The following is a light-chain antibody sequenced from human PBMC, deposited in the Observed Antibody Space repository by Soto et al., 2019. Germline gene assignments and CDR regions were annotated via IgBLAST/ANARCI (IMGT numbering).Light chain of an antibody. J-gene: IGKJ5*01. Sequence: DIQRTQSPSTLSASVGDRVTITCRASQSISGWLAWYQQKPGKAPKLLIYGASSLQSGVPSRFSGSGSGTDFAFTISSLKPEDIATYYCQQCDNLPITFGQGTRLEIK. CDR2: GAS. CDR3: QQCDNLPIT. CDR1: QSISGW. V-gene: IGKV1-5*01.